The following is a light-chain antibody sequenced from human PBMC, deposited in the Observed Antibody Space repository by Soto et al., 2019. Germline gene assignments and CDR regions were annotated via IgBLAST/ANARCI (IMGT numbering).Light chain of an antibody. CDR1: QTVLYSANNKNY. CDR3: QQYYSTLVT. Sequence: DIVMTQSPDSLAVSLGEGATINCKSSQTVLYSANNKNYLAWYQQKPGQPPKLLIYWASTRESGVPDRFSGSGSGTDFTLTINSLQAEDVAVYYCQQYYSTLVTFGGGTKVEIK. CDR2: WAS. V-gene: IGKV4-1*01. J-gene: IGKJ4*01.